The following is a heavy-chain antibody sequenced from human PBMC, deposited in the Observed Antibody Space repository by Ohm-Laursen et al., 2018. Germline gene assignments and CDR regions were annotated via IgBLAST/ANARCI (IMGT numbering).Heavy chain of an antibody. Sequence: SLRLSCSASGFSFGDYAMSWVRQAPGKGLEWVGFIRRKAYGGTTEYAASVKGRFTISRDDSKSIAYLQMNSLKTEDTAVYYCTRDRDWIVYGMDVWGQGTTVTVSS. J-gene: IGHJ6*02. CDR2: IRRKAYGGTT. CDR3: TRDRDWIVYGMDV. V-gene: IGHV3-49*04. CDR1: GFSFGDYA. D-gene: IGHD1-1*01.